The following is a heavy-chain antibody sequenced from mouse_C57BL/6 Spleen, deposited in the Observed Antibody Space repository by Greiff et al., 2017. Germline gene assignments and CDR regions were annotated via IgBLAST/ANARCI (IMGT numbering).Heavy chain of an antibody. CDR3: TSDQANWDPSYFDY. J-gene: IGHJ2*01. CDR2: IDPETGGT. V-gene: IGHV1-15*01. D-gene: IGHD4-1*01. CDR1: GYTFTDYE. Sequence: QVQLQQSGAELVRPGASVTLSCKASGYTFTDYEMHWVKQTPVHGLEWIGAIDPETGGTAYNQKFKGKAILTADKSSSTAYMELRSLTSEDSAVYYCTSDQANWDPSYFDYWGQGTTLTVSS.